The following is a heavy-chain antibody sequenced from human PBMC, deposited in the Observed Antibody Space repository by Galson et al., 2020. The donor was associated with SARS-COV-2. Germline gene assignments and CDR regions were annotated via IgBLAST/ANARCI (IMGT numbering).Heavy chain of an antibody. Sequence: LHGESLKLSCVASEFNFSSYWMHWVRQAPGKGLVWVSRINSEGNSTNYADSVKGRFTISRDNAKNTLYLQMNSLRVEDTAVYYCARHSSLDIWGQGTMVTVSS. D-gene: IGHD1-26*01. CDR2: INSEGNST. CDR3: ARHSSLDI. V-gene: IGHV3-74*01. CDR1: EFNFSSYW. J-gene: IGHJ3*02.